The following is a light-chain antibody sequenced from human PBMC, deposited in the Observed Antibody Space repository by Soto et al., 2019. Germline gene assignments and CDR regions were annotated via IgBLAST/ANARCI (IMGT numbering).Light chain of an antibody. Sequence: QSALTQPASVSGSPGQSITISCTGTNSDVGKYSYVSWYQQHPAKAPKLMIFEVSNRPSGVSNRFSGSKSGNTASLTISGLQAEDEADYYCSSYTGSSINTVVFGGGTKVTVL. V-gene: IGLV2-14*01. J-gene: IGLJ2*01. CDR1: NSDVGKYSY. CDR3: SSYTGSSINTVV. CDR2: EVS.